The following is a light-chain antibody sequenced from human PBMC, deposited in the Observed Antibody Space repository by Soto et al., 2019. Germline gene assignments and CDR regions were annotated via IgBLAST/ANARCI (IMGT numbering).Light chain of an antibody. CDR3: QQYNNRPPT. CDR1: QSVSSN. J-gene: IGKJ1*01. Sequence: VVSQSPATLSVSPGERANLSCRASQSVSSNLAWYQQKPGQAPRLLICGASTRATGIPGRFSGSGSGTEFTLTISSLQSEDFAAYYCQQYNNRPPTFGQGTKVDIK. V-gene: IGKV3-15*01. CDR2: GAS.